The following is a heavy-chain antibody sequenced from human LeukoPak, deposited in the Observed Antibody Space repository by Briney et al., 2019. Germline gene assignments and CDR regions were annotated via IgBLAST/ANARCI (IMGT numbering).Heavy chain of an antibody. Sequence: SVKVSCKASGGTFSSYAISWVRQAPGQGLEWMGGIIPIFGTANYAQKFQGRDTITADESTSTAYMELSSLRSEDTAVYYCARGGITMVRGALSPDAFDIWGQGTMVTVSS. V-gene: IGHV1-69*01. CDR2: IIPIFGTA. CDR3: ARGGITMVRGALSPDAFDI. CDR1: GGTFSSYA. J-gene: IGHJ3*02. D-gene: IGHD3-10*01.